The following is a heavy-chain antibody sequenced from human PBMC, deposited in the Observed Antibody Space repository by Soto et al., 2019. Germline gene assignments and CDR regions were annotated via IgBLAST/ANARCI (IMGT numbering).Heavy chain of an antibody. Sequence: GGSLRLCVAASRLTCRRCGLSGVRQAAGTGLEWVAAIRGSGGSTYYADSVKGRFTISRDNSKNTMQLQMNVLGAGDTAVYYCAKNSLCGVLVIPYVDYWGQGALVTVSS. V-gene: IGHV3-23*01. D-gene: IGHD2-2*01. J-gene: IGHJ4*02. CDR1: RLTCRRCG. CDR3: AKNSLCGVLVIPYVDY. CDR2: IRGSGGST.